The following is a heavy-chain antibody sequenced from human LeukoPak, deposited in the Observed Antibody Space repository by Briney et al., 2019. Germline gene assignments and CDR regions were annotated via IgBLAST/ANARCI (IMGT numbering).Heavy chain of an antibody. CDR2: IYHSGSA. Sequence: PSETLSLTCTVSGYSISSGYYWAWIRPPPGKGLEWIGSIYHSGSAYYNPSLKSRVTISVDTSKNQFSLKLSSVTAADTAVYYCARRPSKAAMALNWFDPWGQGTLVTVSS. D-gene: IGHD5-18*01. J-gene: IGHJ5*02. CDR3: ARRPSKAAMALNWFDP. V-gene: IGHV4-38-2*02. CDR1: GYSISSGYY.